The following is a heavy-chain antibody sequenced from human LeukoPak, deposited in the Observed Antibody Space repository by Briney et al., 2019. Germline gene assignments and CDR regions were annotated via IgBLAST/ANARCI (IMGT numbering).Heavy chain of an antibody. CDR1: GFTFSSYA. V-gene: IGHV3-23*01. Sequence: PGGSLRLSCAASGFTFSSYAMSWVRQAPGKGLEWVSAISSSGGSTYYADSVKGRFTISRDNSKNTLYLQMNSLRAEDTAVYYCAKDPRIAVAGTGGFDYWGQGTLVTVSS. D-gene: IGHD6-19*01. CDR2: ISSSGGST. J-gene: IGHJ4*02. CDR3: AKDPRIAVAGTGGFDY.